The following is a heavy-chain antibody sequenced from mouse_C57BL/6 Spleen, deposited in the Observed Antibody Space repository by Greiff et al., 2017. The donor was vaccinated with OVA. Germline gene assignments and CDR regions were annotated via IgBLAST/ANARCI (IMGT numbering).Heavy chain of an antibody. CDR3: ARGVGRDWYFDV. J-gene: IGHJ1*03. V-gene: IGHV1-82*01. Sequence: VKLQESGPELVKPGASVKISCKASGYAFSSSWMNWVKQRPGKGLEWIGRIYPGDGDTNYNGKFKGKATLTADKSSSTAYMQLSSLTSEDSAVYFCARGVGRDWYFDVWGTGTTVTVSS. CDR2: IYPGDGDT. CDR1: GYAFSSSW. D-gene: IGHD4-1*01.